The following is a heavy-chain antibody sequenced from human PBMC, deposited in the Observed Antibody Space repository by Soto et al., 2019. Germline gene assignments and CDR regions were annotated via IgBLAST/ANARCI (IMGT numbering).Heavy chain of an antibody. CDR1: GFTLKSYE. J-gene: IGHJ6*02. CDR3: ARGNTRIQGDLSHYNGLDV. CDR2: ITSSTRTT. D-gene: IGHD3-10*01. Sequence: DEQLVESGGGLVQSGGSLRLSCEASGFTLKSYEVNWVRQAPGKGLEWISYITSSTRTTYYADSVKGRFTISRDNARKSVYLQMNRLRVEDTAISYCARGNTRIQGDLSHYNGLDVWGQGTTVTVSS. V-gene: IGHV3-48*03.